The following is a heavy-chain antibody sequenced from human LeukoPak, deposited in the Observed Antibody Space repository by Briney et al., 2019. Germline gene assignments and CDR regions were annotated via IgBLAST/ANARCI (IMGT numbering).Heavy chain of an antibody. J-gene: IGHJ3*02. CDR1: GYTFTGYY. CDR2: INPSSGGT. CDR3: ARLRYCSGGSCSSGAFDI. D-gene: IGHD2-15*01. Sequence: GASVKVSCKASGYTFTGYYIHWVRQAPGQGLEWMGWINPSSGGTNFAQKFQGRVTMTRDTSISTAYMEVRSLRSDDTAVYYCARLRYCSGGSCSSGAFDIWGQGTMVTVSS. V-gene: IGHV1-2*02.